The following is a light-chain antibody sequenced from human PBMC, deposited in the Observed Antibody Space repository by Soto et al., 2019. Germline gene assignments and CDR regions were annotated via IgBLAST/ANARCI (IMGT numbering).Light chain of an antibody. CDR2: EVS. CDR3: SSYAGSNNVV. J-gene: IGLJ2*01. V-gene: IGLV2-8*01. Sequence: QSALTQPPSASGSPGQSVTISCTGTNSDVGGYNYVSWYQQHPGKAPKLMIYEVSKRPSGVPDRFSGSKSGNTASLTVSGLQAEDEADYYCSSYAGSNNVVFGGGTQLTDL. CDR1: NSDVGGYNY.